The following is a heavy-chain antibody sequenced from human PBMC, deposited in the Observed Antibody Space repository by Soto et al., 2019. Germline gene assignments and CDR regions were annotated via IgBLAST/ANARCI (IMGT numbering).Heavy chain of an antibody. CDR1: GYTFTSYG. J-gene: IGHJ6*02. CDR2: ISAYNRNT. V-gene: IGHV1-18*01. D-gene: IGHD6-6*01. Sequence: GASVKVSCKASGYTFTSYGISWVRQAPGQGLEWMGWISAYNRNTNYAQKLQGRVTMTTDTSTSTAYMELRSLRSDDTAVYYCARDEYSSSSGRYYYYYGMDVWGQGTTVTVSS. CDR3: ARDEYSSSSGRYYYYYGMDV.